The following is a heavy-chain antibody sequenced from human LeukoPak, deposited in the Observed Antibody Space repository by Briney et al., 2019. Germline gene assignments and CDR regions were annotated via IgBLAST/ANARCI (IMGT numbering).Heavy chain of an antibody. CDR3: AREGDVLLWFGELYPYFDY. Sequence: PGGSLRLSCAASGFTFSSYWMSWVRQAPGKGLEWVANIKQDGSEKYYVDSAKGRFTISRDNAKNSLYLQMNSLRAEDTAVYYCAREGDVLLWFGELYPYFDYWGQGTLVTVSS. J-gene: IGHJ4*02. CDR1: GFTFSSYW. CDR2: IKQDGSEK. D-gene: IGHD3-10*01. V-gene: IGHV3-7*01.